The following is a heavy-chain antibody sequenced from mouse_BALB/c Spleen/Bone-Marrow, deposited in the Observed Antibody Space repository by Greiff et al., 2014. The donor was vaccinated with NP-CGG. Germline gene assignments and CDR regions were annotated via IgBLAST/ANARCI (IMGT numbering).Heavy chain of an antibody. V-gene: IGHV14-3*02. CDR2: IDPANGNT. CDR1: GFNIKDTY. Sequence: EVQLVESGAELVKPGASVKLSCTASGFNIKDTYMHWVKQRPEQGLEWIGRIDPANGNTKYDPKFQGKATLTADTSSNTAYLQLSSLTSEDTAVYYCARWEYYAMDYWGQGTSVTVSS. D-gene: IGHD4-1*01. J-gene: IGHJ4*01. CDR3: ARWEYYAMDY.